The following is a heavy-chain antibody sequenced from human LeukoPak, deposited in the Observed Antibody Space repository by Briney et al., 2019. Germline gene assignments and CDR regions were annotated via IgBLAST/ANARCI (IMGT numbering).Heavy chain of an antibody. Sequence: GGSLRLSCAASGFTFDDYAMHWVRQAPGKGLEWVSGISWNGGSIGYADSVKGRFTISRDNAKNSLYLQMNSLRAEDTAVYYCARGLLTSYYYGRDVWGQGPRVTVSS. CDR3: ARGLLTSYYYGRDV. V-gene: IGHV3-9*01. J-gene: IGHJ6*02. CDR1: GFTFDDYA. D-gene: IGHD2-8*01. CDR2: ISWNGGSI.